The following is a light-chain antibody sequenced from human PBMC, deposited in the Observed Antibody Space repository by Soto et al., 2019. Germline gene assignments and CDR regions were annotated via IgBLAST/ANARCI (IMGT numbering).Light chain of an antibody. CDR3: QQANSFPLT. CDR2: TAS. V-gene: IGKV1-12*01. Sequence: DIKMTQSPSSVSASVGDRITITCRASQDVSSWLAWYQQKPGKAPRLLIYTASIFQSGVPARFSGSGSGTDFTLTISSLQPEDFATYYCQQANSFPLTFGGGTQVEIK. CDR1: QDVSSW. J-gene: IGKJ4*01.